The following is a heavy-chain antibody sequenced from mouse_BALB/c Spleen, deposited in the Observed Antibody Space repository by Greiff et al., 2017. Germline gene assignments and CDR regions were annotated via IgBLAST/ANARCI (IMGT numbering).Heavy chain of an antibody. CDR3: AITYYYGSSAWAMDY. J-gene: IGHJ4*01. CDR2: IYPGDGDT. CDR1: GYAFSSYW. D-gene: IGHD1-1*01. Sequence: QVQLQQPGAELVRPGSSVKISCKASGYAFSSYWMNWVKQRPGQGLEWIGQIYPGDGDTNYNGKFKGKATLTADKSSSTAYMQLSSLTSEDSAVYFCAITYYYGSSAWAMDYWGQGTSVTVSS. V-gene: IGHV1-80*01.